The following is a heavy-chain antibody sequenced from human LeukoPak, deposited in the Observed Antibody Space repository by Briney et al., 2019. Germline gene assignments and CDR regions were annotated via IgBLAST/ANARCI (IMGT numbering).Heavy chain of an antibody. CDR2: INPNSGGT. V-gene: IGHV1-2*06. CDR1: GYTFTGYY. D-gene: IGHD3-10*01. Sequence: ASVKVSCKASGYTFTGYYMHWVRQAPGQGLEWMGRINPNSGGTNYAQKFQGRVTMTRNTSISTAYMELGRLRSDDTAVYYCARTYYYGSGAGFYYYYGMDVWGQGTTVTVSS. J-gene: IGHJ6*02. CDR3: ARTYYYGSGAGFYYYYGMDV.